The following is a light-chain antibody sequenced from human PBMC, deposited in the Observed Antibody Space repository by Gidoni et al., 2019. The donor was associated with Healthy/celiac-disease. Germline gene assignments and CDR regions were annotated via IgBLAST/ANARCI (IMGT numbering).Light chain of an antibody. J-gene: IGKJ3*01. CDR2: DAS. V-gene: IGKV1-33*01. CDR1: QDISNY. Sequence: DIQMPQSPSSLSASVGDRVTITCQASQDISNYLNWYQQKPGKAPKLLIYDASNLETGVPSRFSGSGSGTDFTFTISSLQPEDIATYYCQQYDNLLTFXPXTKVDIK. CDR3: QQYDNLLT.